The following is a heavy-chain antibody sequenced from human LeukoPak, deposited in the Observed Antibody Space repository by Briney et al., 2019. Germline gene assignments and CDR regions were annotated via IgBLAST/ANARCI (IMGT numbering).Heavy chain of an antibody. D-gene: IGHD5-18*01. V-gene: IGHV3-11*04. CDR1: GFTFSDAW. Sequence: GGSLRLSCAASGFTFSDAWMTWVRQAPGKGLEWVSYISSSGSTIYYADSVKGRFTISRDNAKNSLYLQMNSLRAEDTAVYYCARGGGRNTTMVWAFDYWGQGTLVTVSS. J-gene: IGHJ4*02. CDR2: ISSSGSTI. CDR3: ARGGGRNTTMVWAFDY.